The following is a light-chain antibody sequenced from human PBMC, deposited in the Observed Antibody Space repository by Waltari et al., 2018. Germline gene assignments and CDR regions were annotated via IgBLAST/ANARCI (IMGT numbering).Light chain of an antibody. J-gene: IGKJ4*02. CDR1: QSTPRW. Sequence: DIQMTQSPSTLSASVGDRVTITCRASQSTPRWLAWYQQKPGRDPKLLIYKASSLESGVPSRFSGGGSGTEFTLTISSLQPDDFATYYCQHYDSYSATFGRGTKVEIK. V-gene: IGKV1-5*03. CDR2: KAS. CDR3: QHYDSYSAT.